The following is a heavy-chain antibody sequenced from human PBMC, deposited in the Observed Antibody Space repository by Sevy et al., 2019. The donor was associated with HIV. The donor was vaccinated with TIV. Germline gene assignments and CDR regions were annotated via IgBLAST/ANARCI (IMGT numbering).Heavy chain of an antibody. CDR1: GFTFTNYW. D-gene: IGHD2-21*01. Sequence: GGSLRLSCAASGFTFTNYWMSWVRQAPGKGLEWVANIKHDGREQYYLDSVKGRFTVSRDNAKNSLYLQMKSLRAEDTAVYYCARERIAIGRGSDRDWFDPWGQGTLVTVS. J-gene: IGHJ5*02. CDR2: IKHDGREQ. V-gene: IGHV3-7*01. CDR3: ARERIAIGRGSDRDWFDP.